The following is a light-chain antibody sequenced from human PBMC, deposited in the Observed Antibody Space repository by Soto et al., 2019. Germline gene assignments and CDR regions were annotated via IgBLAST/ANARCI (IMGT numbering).Light chain of an antibody. V-gene: IGKV3-15*01. CDR3: QQYNNWPLT. J-gene: IGKJ5*01. CDR1: QYICSA. Sequence: VSTQSPATLSVSRGDRAPLSCRASQYICSAVGWYHQRSGQAPSLLIFDASIRVPTTPARFSGSVSGTEFTLTISSLESEEFAVYWCQQYNNWPLTFGPGTRLEIK. CDR2: DAS.